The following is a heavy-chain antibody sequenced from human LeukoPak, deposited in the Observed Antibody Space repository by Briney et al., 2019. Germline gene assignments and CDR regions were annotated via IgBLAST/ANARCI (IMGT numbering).Heavy chain of an antibody. D-gene: IGHD2/OR15-2a*01. Sequence: GSLRLSCVASGFNFNTYGMHWVRPAPGKGLEWMASILYDGTNENYADSVKGRFTISRDNSKNTLYLQMNSLRGEDTAFYYCASLGAFSSNHVLRWFDPWGQGTLVTVSS. CDR2: ILYDGTNE. CDR3: ASLGAFSSNHVLRWFDP. V-gene: IGHV3-33*01. J-gene: IGHJ5*02. CDR1: GFNFNTYG.